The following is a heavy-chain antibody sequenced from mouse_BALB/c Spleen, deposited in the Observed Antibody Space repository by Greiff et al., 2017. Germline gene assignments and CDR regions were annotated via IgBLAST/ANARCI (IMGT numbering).Heavy chain of an antibody. D-gene: IGHD2-14*01. Sequence: EVKLMESGGGLVQPGGSLNLSCAASGFAFSSYWMSWARQAPGKGQEWIGEINPGSSTINYTPSLKDKFIISRDNAKNTLYLQMSKVRSEDTALYYCARRGYERVGYAMDYWGQGTSVTVSS. V-gene: IGHV4-2*02. J-gene: IGHJ4*01. CDR2: INPGSSTI. CDR1: GFAFSSYW. CDR3: ARRGYERVGYAMDY.